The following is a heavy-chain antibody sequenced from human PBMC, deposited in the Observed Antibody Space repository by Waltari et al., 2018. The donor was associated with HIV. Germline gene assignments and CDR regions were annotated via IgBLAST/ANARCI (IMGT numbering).Heavy chain of an antibody. CDR1: GFTCDDYA. V-gene: IGHV3-9*01. Sequence: EVQLVESGGGLVQPGRSLRLSCAASGFTCDDYAMHWVRQAPGKGLEWVSGISWNSGSIGYSDSVKGRFTISRDNAKNSLYLQMNSLRAEDTALYYCAKDMSSDDAFDIWGQGTMVTVSS. CDR2: ISWNSGSI. J-gene: IGHJ3*02. CDR3: AKDMSSDDAFDI.